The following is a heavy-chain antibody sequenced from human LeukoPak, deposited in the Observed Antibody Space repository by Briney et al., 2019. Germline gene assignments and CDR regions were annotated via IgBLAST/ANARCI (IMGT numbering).Heavy chain of an antibody. Sequence: GGSLRLSCAASGFTFNSYIMNWVRQAPGEGLEWVSSISSSSSSIYYADSVKGRFTISRDNAKNSLYLQMNSLRAEDTAVYYCARASGDIVETATMGSYWGQGTLVTVSS. D-gene: IGHD5-18*01. CDR3: ARASGDIVETATMGSY. CDR2: ISSSSSSI. J-gene: IGHJ4*02. V-gene: IGHV3-21*01. CDR1: GFTFNSYI.